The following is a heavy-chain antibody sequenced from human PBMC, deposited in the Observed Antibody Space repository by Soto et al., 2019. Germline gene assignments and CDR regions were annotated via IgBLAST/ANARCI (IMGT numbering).Heavy chain of an antibody. J-gene: IGHJ5*02. Sequence: SETLSLTCTVSGGSLSSYYWTWIRQSPGKGLEWIGYVYFSGNTNYNPSLKSRVTISIDTSKNQFSLRLASVTAADTAFYFCGSVRPSGYVLSWGQGTLVTVSS. CDR3: GSVRPSGYVLS. V-gene: IGHV4-59*01. CDR2: VYFSGNT. D-gene: IGHD6-25*01. CDR1: GGSLSSYY.